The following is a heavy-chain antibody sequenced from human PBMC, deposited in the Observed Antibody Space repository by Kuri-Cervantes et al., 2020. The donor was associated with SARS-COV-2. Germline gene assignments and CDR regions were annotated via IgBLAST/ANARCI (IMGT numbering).Heavy chain of an antibody. CDR3: ARDGRNSGSVGNYYDSSGYPDY. J-gene: IGHJ4*02. D-gene: IGHD3-22*01. V-gene: IGHV3-21*01. Sequence: GESLKISCAASGFTFSNYNMNWVRQAPGKGLEWVSSISSSSSYIYYADSVKGRFTISRDNAKNSLYLQMNSLRAEDTAVYYCARDGRNSGSVGNYYDSSGYPDYWGQGTLVTVSS. CDR2: ISSSSSYI. CDR1: GFTFSNYN.